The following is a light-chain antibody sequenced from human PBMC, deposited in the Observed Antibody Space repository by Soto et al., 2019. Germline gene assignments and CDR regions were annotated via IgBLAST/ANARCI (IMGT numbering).Light chain of an antibody. V-gene: IGLV4-69*01. CDR3: QTWGTDIKGV. J-gene: IGLJ2*01. CDR2: LNSDGSH. CDR1: SGHSSYA. Sequence: QLVLTQSPSASASLGASVKLTCTLSSGHSSYAIAWHQQQPEKGPRYLMKLNSDGSHSKGDGIPDRFSGSSSGAERYLTISGLQSEDEADDYCQTWGTDIKGVFGGGTKLTVL.